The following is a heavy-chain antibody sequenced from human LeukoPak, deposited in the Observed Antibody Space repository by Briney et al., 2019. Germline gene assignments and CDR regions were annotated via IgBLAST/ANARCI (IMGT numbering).Heavy chain of an antibody. Sequence: GRSLRLSCAASGFTFSSYAMHWVRQAPGKGLEWVAVISYDGSNKYYADSVKGRFTISRDNSKNTLYLQMNSLRAEDTAVYYCARGVEEQLALFIDYWGQGTLVTVSS. CDR2: ISYDGSNK. V-gene: IGHV3-30-3*01. CDR3: ARGVEEQLALFIDY. D-gene: IGHD6-6*01. CDR1: GFTFSSYA. J-gene: IGHJ4*02.